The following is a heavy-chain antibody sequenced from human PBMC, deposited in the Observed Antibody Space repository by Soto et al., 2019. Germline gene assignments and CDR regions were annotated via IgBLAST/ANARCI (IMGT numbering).Heavy chain of an antibody. D-gene: IGHD3-10*01. Sequence: EVQLLDSGGGLVQPGGSLRLSCATSGFTFSRYAMSWVRQAPGKGLEWVSLISDSGDYTYYADSVKGRFTISRDNSKNTLFLQMNSLRVEDTAVYYCAQDEGSDYYGVSNYWGQGTLVTVSS. CDR1: GFTFSRYA. CDR2: ISDSGDYT. CDR3: AQDEGSDYYGVSNY. J-gene: IGHJ4*02. V-gene: IGHV3-23*01.